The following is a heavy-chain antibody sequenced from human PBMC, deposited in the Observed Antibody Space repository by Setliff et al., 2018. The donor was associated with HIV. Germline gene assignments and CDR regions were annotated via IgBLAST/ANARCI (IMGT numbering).Heavy chain of an antibody. CDR2: IDWDDDK. CDR3: ARVRLVRGDCYYYYMDV. CDR1: GFSLSTNGMC. Sequence: SGPTLVNPTQTLTLTCTFSGFSLSTNGMCVTWIRQPPGKALEWLARIDWDDDKYYSTSLKTRLTISRDTSKNQVVLTMTNMDPVDTATYYCARVRLVRGDCYYYYMDVWGKGTTVTVSS. V-gene: IGHV2-70*11. J-gene: IGHJ6*03. D-gene: IGHD3-10*01.